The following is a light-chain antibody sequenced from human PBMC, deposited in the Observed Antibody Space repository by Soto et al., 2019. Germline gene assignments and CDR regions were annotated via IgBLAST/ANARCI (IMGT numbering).Light chain of an antibody. V-gene: IGKV2-28*01. CDR3: MQALHFT. CDR2: LGS. CDR1: QSLLHSNGYNY. Sequence: DIVMTQSPLSLPVTPGEPASISCRSSQSLLHSNGYNYLDWYLQKPGQSPQLLIYLGSNRASGVPDRFSGSGSGTDFTLKISRVEAEDVGVYYCMQALHFTLRPGTKVDSK. J-gene: IGKJ3*01.